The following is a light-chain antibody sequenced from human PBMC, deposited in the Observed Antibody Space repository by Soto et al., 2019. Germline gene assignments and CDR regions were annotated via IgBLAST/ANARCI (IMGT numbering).Light chain of an antibody. Sequence: EIVLTQSPATLSLSPGERASLSCRAGQSIDNYLAWYQQRPGQAPRLLIYDASNRATGIPARFSGSGSGTDFTLTISSLEPEDFAVYYCQQRSNWPRTFGQGTKLDIK. V-gene: IGKV3-11*01. CDR2: DAS. CDR1: QSIDNY. J-gene: IGKJ2*01. CDR3: QQRSNWPRT.